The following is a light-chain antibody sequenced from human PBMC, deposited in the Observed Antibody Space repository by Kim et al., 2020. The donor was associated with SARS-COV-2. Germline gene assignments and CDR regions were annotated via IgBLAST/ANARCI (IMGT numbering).Light chain of an antibody. V-gene: IGLV6-57*03. Sequence: GTSVTISSTRSSGSIDDNYVQWYQQRPGGVPTAVIYEDDARPSGVSDRFSGSIDNSSNSASLTISGLRTEDEADYYCQSYNRDNVLFGGGTQLTVL. CDR2: EDD. CDR3: QSYNRDNVL. J-gene: IGLJ2*01. CDR1: SGSIDDNY.